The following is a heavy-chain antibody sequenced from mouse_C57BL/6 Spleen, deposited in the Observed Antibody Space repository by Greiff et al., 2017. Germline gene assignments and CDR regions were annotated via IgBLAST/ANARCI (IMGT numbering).Heavy chain of an antibody. V-gene: IGHV1-52*01. J-gene: IGHJ3*01. CDR1: GYTFTSYW. CDR3: ARAYYGSSYEWFAY. Sequence: QVQLQQPGAELVRPGSSVKLSCTASGYTFTSYWMPWVKQRPIQGLEWIGNIDPSDSETHYNQKFKDKATLTVDKSSSTAYMQLSSLTSEDSAVYYCARAYYGSSYEWFAYWGQGTLVTVSA. D-gene: IGHD1-1*01. CDR2: IDPSDSET.